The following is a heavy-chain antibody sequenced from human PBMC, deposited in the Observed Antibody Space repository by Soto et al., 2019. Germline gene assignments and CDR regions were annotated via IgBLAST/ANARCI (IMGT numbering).Heavy chain of an antibody. J-gene: IGHJ6*02. CDR3: ARDPARIVVVPAAINYYYYYGMDV. Sequence: GGSLRLSCAASAFTFTSYSMAWVRQAPGKGLEWVSIISGSGGSTWDADSVKGRFTISRDNSKNTLYLQMNSLRAEDTAVYYCARDPARIVVVPAAINYYYYYGMDVWGQGTTVTVSS. CDR1: AFTFTSYS. V-gene: IGHV3-23*01. CDR2: ISGSGGST. D-gene: IGHD2-2*01.